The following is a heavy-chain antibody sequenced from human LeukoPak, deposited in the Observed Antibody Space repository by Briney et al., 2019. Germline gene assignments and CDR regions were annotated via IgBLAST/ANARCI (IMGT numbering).Heavy chain of an antibody. Sequence: GGSLRLSCAASGFGFSSHWMHWVRQAPGKGLVWVSRSNSDGSVGNYADSVKGRFTISRDNSENTVYLQMDSLRADDTAVYYCAKNSGTYFYWGQGTRVTVSS. CDR3: AKNSGTYFY. D-gene: IGHD1-26*01. V-gene: IGHV3-74*01. CDR2: SNSDGSVG. J-gene: IGHJ4*02. CDR1: GFGFSSHW.